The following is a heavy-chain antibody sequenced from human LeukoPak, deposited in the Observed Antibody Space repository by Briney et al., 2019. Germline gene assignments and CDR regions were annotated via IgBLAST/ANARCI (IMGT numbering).Heavy chain of an antibody. CDR2: IYTSGST. J-gene: IGHJ4*02. V-gene: IGHV4-61*02. CDR1: GGSISSGSYY. CDR3: ARAGAQQWLVPSGGEYFDY. D-gene: IGHD6-19*01. Sequence: PSQTLSLTCTVSGGSISSGSYYWSWIRQPAGKGLEWIGRIYTSGSTNYNPSLKSRVTISVGTSKNQFSLKLSSVTAADTAVYYCARAGAQQWLVPSGGEYFDYWGQGTLVTVSS.